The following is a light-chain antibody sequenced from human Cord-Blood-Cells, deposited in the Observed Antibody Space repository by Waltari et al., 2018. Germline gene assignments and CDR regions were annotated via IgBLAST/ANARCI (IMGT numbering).Light chain of an antibody. CDR3: QQYCSSPFT. CDR2: GAS. CDR1: QSVSSSY. Sequence: EIVLTQSPGTLSLSPGERATLSCRASQSVSSSYLAWYQQKPGQAPRLLIYGASSRATGIPARFSGSGSGTDFTLTISRLEPEYFAVYYCQQYCSSPFTFGPGTKVDIK. V-gene: IGKV3-20*01. J-gene: IGKJ3*01.